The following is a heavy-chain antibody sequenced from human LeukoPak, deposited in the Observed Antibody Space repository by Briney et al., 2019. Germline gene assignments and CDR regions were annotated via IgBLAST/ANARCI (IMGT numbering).Heavy chain of an antibody. CDR2: IYTSGST. CDR3: ARVWWNRGHLFDC. V-gene: IGHV4-61*02. D-gene: IGHD3-10*01. Sequence: PSHTLSLTCTVSGDSINSGSYYWPWIRQPAGETLDWIGRIYTSGSTNYNPSVESRPTISIHTADNLFSLRLSSVTPADPALLYCARVWWNRGHLFDCWGQGTLVTVSS. CDR1: GDSINSGSYY. J-gene: IGHJ5*01.